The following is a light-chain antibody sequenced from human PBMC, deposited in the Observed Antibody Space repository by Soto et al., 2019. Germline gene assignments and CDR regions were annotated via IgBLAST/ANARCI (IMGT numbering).Light chain of an antibody. CDR1: DNDVGRYDY. V-gene: IGLV2-8*01. CDR3: MSYAGGNSVT. Sequence: QSALTQPPSASGSLGLSVTLSCSGTDNDVGRYDYVSWYQQHPGKAPKLLIYEVTKRPSGVPDRFSASKSGNSASLTVSGLQDEDEADYYRMSYAGGNSVTFGGGTKLTVL. J-gene: IGLJ2*01. CDR2: EVT.